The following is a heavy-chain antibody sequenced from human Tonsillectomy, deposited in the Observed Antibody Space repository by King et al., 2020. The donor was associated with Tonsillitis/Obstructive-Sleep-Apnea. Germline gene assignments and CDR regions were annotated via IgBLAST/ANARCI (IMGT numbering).Heavy chain of an antibody. CDR1: GDSVSSNSAA. D-gene: IGHD4-17*01. CDR3: ARDLTAATAEGYYYYGLDV. V-gene: IGHV6-1*01. J-gene: IGHJ6*02. CDR2: TYYRSKWFN. Sequence: VQLQQSRPGLVKPSQTLSLTCAISGDSVSSNSAAWNWIRQSPSRGLEWLGRTYYRSKWFNDYAVSVKSRITINADTSKNQFSLQLNSVTPEDTALYSCARDLTAATAEGYYYYGLDVWGQGTTVTVSS.